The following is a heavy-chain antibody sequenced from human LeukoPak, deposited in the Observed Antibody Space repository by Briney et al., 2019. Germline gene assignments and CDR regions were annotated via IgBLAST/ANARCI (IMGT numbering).Heavy chain of an antibody. CDR3: ARRATYCSGGSCYYYYYYYMDV. D-gene: IGHD2-15*01. J-gene: IGHJ6*03. CDR1: RYTLTADY. V-gene: IGHV1-2*02. CDR2: INANSGGA. Sequence: ARVRVSPEASRYTLTADYMHRGRQAPGQGVGGMRGINANSGGAKYTPKFQGRVNMTRDTSLSTAYTELSRLTSDDTAVYYCARRATYCSGGSCYYYYYYYMDVWGKGTTVTVSS.